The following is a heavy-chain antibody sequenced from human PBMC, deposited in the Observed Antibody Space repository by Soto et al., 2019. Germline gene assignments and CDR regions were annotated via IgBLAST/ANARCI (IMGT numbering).Heavy chain of an antibody. D-gene: IGHD3-22*01. V-gene: IGHV4-4*02. CDR1: GGSISSSNW. CDR3: ARSPDSSGYSPRCYYYGMDV. J-gene: IGHJ6*02. CDR2: IYHRGST. Sequence: QVQLQESGPGLEKPSGTLSLTCAVSGGSISSSNWWSWVRQPPGKGLELIGDIYHRGSTNYNPPLKIRVTISVAQSKHHFSLKLSSLPAADTAVYYCARSPDSSGYSPRCYYYGMDVWGQGTTVTVS.